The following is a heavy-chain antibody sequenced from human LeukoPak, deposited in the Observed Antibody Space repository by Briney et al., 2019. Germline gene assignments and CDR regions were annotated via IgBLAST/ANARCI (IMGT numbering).Heavy chain of an antibody. Sequence: GGSLRLSCAASGFTFSNYWINWVRQAPGKGLEWVANIKQDGSETYCVDSVKGRFTISRDNAKNSLYLQMNSLRAEDTALYYCAKDVYYGSGNIVYWGQGTLVTVSS. CDR2: IKQDGSET. D-gene: IGHD3-10*01. V-gene: IGHV3-7*03. J-gene: IGHJ4*02. CDR1: GFTFSNYW. CDR3: AKDVYYGSGNIVY.